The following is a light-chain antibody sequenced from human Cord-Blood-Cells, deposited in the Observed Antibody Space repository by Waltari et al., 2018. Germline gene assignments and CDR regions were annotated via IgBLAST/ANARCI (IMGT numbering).Light chain of an antibody. J-gene: IGKJ3*01. CDR3: QQYNNWPST. Sequence: EIVMTQSPATLSVSPGERATLSCRASQSVSSNLAWYQQKPGHAPRLLIYGASTRATGIPARFSGSGSGTEFTLTISSLQSEDFAVYYCQQYNNWPSTFGPGTKVDIK. CDR2: GAS. V-gene: IGKV3-15*01. CDR1: QSVSSN.